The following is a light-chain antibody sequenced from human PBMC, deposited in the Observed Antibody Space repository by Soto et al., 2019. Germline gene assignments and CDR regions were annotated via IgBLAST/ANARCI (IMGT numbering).Light chain of an antibody. CDR1: QSVGSD. Sequence: IVMTHSPATLSVSPGEIATLSFRAIQSVGSDLAWYQQKPGQAPRLLIYDASNRATGIPARFSGSGSGTDFTLTISSLEPEDFAVYSCQQRSNWHRTFGQGTKVDIK. V-gene: IGKV3-11*01. CDR3: QQRSNWHRT. J-gene: IGKJ1*01. CDR2: DAS.